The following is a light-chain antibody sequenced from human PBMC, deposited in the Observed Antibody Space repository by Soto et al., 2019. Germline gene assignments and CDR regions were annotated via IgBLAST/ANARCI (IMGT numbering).Light chain of an antibody. CDR3: QEYGTSAPWT. V-gene: IGKV3-20*01. CDR1: QNIRGNE. J-gene: IGKJ1*01. CDR2: RGS. Sequence: EVVLTQSPGTLSLSPGERATLSCRASQNIRGNELAWYQQKPGQAPRLLIDRGSSRATGIPDRFSGRGSGTDFTLTIARLEPEDCAVYYCQEYGTSAPWTFGQGTKVEIK.